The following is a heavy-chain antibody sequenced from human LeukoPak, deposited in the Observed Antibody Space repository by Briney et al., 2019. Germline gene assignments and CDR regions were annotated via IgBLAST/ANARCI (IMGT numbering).Heavy chain of an antibody. D-gene: IGHD2-15*01. CDR3: ARDLLYCSGGSCYSAGTDY. CDR1: GYTFTSYY. Sequence: ASVKVSCKASGYTFTSYYVHWVRQAPGQGLEWMGIINPSGGSTSYAQKFQGRVTMTRDTSTSTVYMELSSLRSEDTAVYYCARDLLYCSGGSCYSAGTDYWGQGTLVTVSS. J-gene: IGHJ4*02. V-gene: IGHV1-46*01. CDR2: INPSGGST.